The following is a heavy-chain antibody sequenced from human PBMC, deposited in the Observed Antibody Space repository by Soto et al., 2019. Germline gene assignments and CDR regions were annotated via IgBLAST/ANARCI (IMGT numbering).Heavy chain of an antibody. CDR3: ARGGSNDWQVAFDI. D-gene: IGHD3-9*01. J-gene: IGHJ3*02. CDR1: GGSFSTYY. V-gene: IGHV4-34*01. CDR2: INHSGSN. Sequence: QLQQWGAGLLKPSETLSLTCVVSGGSFSTYYYNWIRQSPGKGLEWIGEINHSGSNNYSPSLNSRVTMSLDTSQNQFSLKLTSVTAADTAVYYCARGGSNDWQVAFDIWGQGTMVTVSS.